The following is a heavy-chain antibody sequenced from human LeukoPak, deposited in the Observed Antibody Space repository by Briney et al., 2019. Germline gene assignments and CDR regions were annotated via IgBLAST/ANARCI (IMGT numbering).Heavy chain of an antibody. J-gene: IGHJ3*02. CDR2: INSDGSST. CDR1: GFTFSSYI. D-gene: IGHD3-3*01. V-gene: IGHV3-74*01. Sequence: GGSLRLSCAASGFTFSSYIMSWVRQAPGKGLVWVSRINSDGSSTSYADSVKGRFTISRDNAKNTLYLQMNSLRAEDTAVYYCARDEDWSGYYGAFDIWGQGTMVTVSS. CDR3: ARDEDWSGYYGAFDI.